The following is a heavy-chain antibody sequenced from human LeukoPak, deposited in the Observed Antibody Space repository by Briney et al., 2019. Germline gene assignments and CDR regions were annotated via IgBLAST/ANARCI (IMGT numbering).Heavy chain of an antibody. CDR2: MYYRGST. V-gene: IGHV4-39*07. CDR3: ARAVGSGSFQTYYYYMDV. D-gene: IGHD3-10*01. Sequence: SETLSLTCTVSGGSISSSSHYWGWIRQPPGKGLEWIGSMYYRGSTYHNPSLKSRVTISVDTSQKQFSLRLTSVTAADTAVYYCARAVGSGSFQTYYYYMDVWGKGTTVTISS. CDR1: GGSISSSSHY. J-gene: IGHJ6*03.